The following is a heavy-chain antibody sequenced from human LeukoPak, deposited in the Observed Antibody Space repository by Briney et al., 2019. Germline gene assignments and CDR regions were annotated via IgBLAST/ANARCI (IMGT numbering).Heavy chain of an antibody. CDR1: GFTFSSYE. CDR3: ARGRGWVDH. D-gene: IGHD3-16*01. CDR2: IHDDGIVT. Sequence: SGGSLRLSCAASGFTFSSYEMNWVRQAPGKGLEWVANIHDDGIVTHYVDSVKGRFTISRDNARNSVNLQLNSLRVEDTALYYCARGRGWVDHWGQGTLVTVSS. J-gene: IGHJ4*02. V-gene: IGHV3-7*01.